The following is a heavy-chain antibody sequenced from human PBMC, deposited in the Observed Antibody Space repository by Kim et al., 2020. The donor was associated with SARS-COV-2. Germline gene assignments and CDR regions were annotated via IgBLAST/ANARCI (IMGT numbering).Heavy chain of an antibody. V-gene: IGHV4-4*07. J-gene: IGHJ4*02. CDR3: AGEVAYYDFWSGYYYFDY. Sequence: SETLSLTCTVSGGSISSYYRSWIRQPAGKGLEWIGRIYTSGSTNYNPSLKSRVTMSVDTSTNQFTLKLRSVTAADTAVYYCAGEVAYYDFWSGYYYFDYWGQGTLVTVSS. CDR1: GGSISSYY. CDR2: IYTSGST. D-gene: IGHD3-3*01.